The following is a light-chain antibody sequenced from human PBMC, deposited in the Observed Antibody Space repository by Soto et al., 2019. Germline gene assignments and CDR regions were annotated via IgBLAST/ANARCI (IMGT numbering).Light chain of an antibody. Sequence: EIVLTQSPATLSLSPGERVTLSCRASQSVSTSLAGFQHKPGQPPRLLIYDASNRATGIPARFSGSGSGTDFTLTISSLEPEDFAVYYCQQRTNGLTFGGGTKVEIK. V-gene: IGKV3-11*01. CDR2: DAS. CDR1: QSVSTS. J-gene: IGKJ4*01. CDR3: QQRTNGLT.